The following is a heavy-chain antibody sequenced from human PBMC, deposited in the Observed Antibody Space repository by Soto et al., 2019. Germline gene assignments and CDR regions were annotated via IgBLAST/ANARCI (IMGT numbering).Heavy chain of an antibody. Sequence: SETLSLTCTVSGGSISSYYWSWIRQPPGKGLEWIGYIYYSGSTNYNPSLKSRVTISVDTSKNQFSLKLSSVTAADTAVYYCARRWGDDYYYYYMDVWGKGTTVTVSS. CDR1: GGSISSYY. V-gene: IGHV4-59*08. CDR3: ARRWGDDYYYYYMDV. J-gene: IGHJ6*03. D-gene: IGHD7-27*01. CDR2: IYYSGST.